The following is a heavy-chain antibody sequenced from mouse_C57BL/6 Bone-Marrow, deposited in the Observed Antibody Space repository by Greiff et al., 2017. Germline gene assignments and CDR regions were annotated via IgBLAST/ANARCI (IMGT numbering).Heavy chain of an antibody. CDR2: IWRGGST. V-gene: IGHV2-5*01. CDR3: AKNGYGGSSWYFDV. J-gene: IGHJ1*03. D-gene: IGHD1-1*01. Sequence: QVQLKESGPGLVQPSQSLSITCTVSGFSLTSYGVHWVRQSPGKGLEWLGVIWRGGSTDYNAAFMSRLSITKDNSKSQVFFKMNSLQSDDTAIYYCAKNGYGGSSWYFDVWGTGTTVTVSS. CDR1: GFSLTSYG.